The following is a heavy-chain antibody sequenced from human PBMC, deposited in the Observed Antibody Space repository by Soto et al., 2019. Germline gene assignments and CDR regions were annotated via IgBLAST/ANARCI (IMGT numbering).Heavy chain of an antibody. CDR1: GGSISSSSYY. D-gene: IGHD1-7*01. CDR2: IYYSGST. Sequence: SETLSLTCTVSGGSISSSSYYWGWIRQPPGKGLEWIGSIYYSGSTYYNPSLKSRVTISVDTSKNQFSLKLSSVTAADTAVYYCARHGDYYNWNYRTNFDYWGQGTLVTVSS. V-gene: IGHV4-39*01. CDR3: ARHGDYYNWNYRTNFDY. J-gene: IGHJ4*02.